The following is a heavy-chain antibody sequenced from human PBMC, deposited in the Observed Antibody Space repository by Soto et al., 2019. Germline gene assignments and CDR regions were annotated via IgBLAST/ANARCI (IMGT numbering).Heavy chain of an antibody. V-gene: IGHV4-30-4*01. D-gene: IGHD2-2*01. CDR1: VVSISSGDYY. CDR2: IYYSGST. Sequence: SETLSLTCTFSVVSISSGDYYCSWIRQPPWKGLEWIGYIYYSGSTYYNPSLKSRVTISVDTSKNQFSLKLSSVTAADTAVYYCARDLPGYCSSTRCLKGFGLDPRGQGTLISVSS. CDR3: ARDLPGYCSSTRCLKGFGLDP. J-gene: IGHJ5*02.